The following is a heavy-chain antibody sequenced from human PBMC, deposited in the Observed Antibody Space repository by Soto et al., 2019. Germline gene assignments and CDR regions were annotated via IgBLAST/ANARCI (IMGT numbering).Heavy chain of an antibody. Sequence: QVQLVESGGGVVQPGRSLRLSCAASGFTFSSYAMHWVRQAPGKGLEWVAVISYDGSNKYYADSVKGRFTISRDNSKNTLYLQMNSLRAEDTAVYYCAGATVTTVYYYYGMDVW. V-gene: IGHV3-30-3*01. J-gene: IGHJ6*01. CDR2: ISYDGSNK. D-gene: IGHD4-17*01. CDR1: GFTFSSYA. CDR3: AGATVTTVYYYYGMDV.